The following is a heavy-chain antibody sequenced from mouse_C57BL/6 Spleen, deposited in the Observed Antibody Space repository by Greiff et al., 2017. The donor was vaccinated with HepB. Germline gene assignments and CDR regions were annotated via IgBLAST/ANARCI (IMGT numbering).Heavy chain of an antibody. J-gene: IGHJ4*01. V-gene: IGHV1-82*01. CDR1: GYAFSSSW. CDR2: IYPGDGDT. CDR3: ARDSPYAMDY. D-gene: IGHD3-2*01. Sequence: VKLVESGPELVKPGASVKISCKASGYAFSSSWMNWVKQRPGKGLEWIGRIYPGDGDTNYNGKFKGKATLTADKSSSTAYMQLSSLTSEDSAVYFCARDSPYAMDYWGQGTSVTVSS.